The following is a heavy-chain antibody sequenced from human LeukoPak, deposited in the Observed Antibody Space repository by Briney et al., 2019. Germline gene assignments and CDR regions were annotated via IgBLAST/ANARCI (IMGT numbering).Heavy chain of an antibody. CDR2: IIPIFGTA. J-gene: IGHJ4*02. D-gene: IGHD5-18*01. CDR1: GGTFSSYA. V-gene: IGHV1-69*05. Sequence: ASVKVSCKASGGTFSSYAISWVRQAPGQGLEWMGGIIPIFGTANYAQKFQGRVTITTDESTSTAYMELSSLRSEDTAVYYCAKSMGDTAMVFDYWGQGTLVTVSS. CDR3: AKSMGDTAMVFDY.